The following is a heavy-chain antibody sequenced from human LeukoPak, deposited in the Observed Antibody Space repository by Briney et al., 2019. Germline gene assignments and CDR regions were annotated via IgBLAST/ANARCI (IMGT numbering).Heavy chain of an antibody. D-gene: IGHD3-22*01. CDR3: ARARDYYDSSAYSNWFDR. CDR2: IYYSGST. CDR1: GFSISSHY. Sequence: PSETLSLTCTVSGFSISSHYWSWIRQPPGKGLGWIGYIYYSGSTNYNPSLKSRVTISVDTSKNQFSLKLSSVTAADTAVFYCARARDYYDSSAYSNWFDRRGHGTLVTVSS. V-gene: IGHV4-59*11. J-gene: IGHJ5*02.